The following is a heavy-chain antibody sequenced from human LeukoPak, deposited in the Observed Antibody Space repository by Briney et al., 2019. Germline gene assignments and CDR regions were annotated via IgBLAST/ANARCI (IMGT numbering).Heavy chain of an antibody. D-gene: IGHD1-26*01. CDR2: ISGSGGST. V-gene: IGHV3-23*01. CDR1: GFTFSSYG. J-gene: IGHJ6*02. CDR3: ARIKSGIDF. Sequence: GGSLRLSCAASGFTFSSYGMHWVRQAPGKGLEWVSAISGSGGSTYYADSVKGRFTISRDNSKNTLYLQMNSLRADDTAVYYCARIKSGIDFWGQGTTVTVSS.